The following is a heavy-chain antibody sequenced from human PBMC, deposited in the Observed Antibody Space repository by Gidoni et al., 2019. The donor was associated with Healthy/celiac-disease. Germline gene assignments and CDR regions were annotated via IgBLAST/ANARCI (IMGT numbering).Heavy chain of an antibody. J-gene: IGHJ6*02. Sequence: QVQLQQWGAGLWKPSETLSLTCAVYGGAFSGYYWSWVRQPPAKGLEWMGEINHSVSTTYTPPLNSRLTISVDTAVSYCARIRWDYDFCSAKGPYYVIAVWSQGTTVTVSS. V-gene: IGHV4-34*01. D-gene: IGHD3-3*01. CDR3: VIAV. CDR2: INHSVST. CDR1: GGAFSGYY.